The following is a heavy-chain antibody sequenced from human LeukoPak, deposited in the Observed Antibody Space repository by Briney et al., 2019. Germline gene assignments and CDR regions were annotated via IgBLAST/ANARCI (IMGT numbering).Heavy chain of an antibody. CDR3: AREHGYSYAGGGDYYYGMDV. V-gene: IGHV3-30-3*01. J-gene: IGHJ6*02. CDR2: ISYDGSNK. CDR1: GFTFSSYA. Sequence: GRSLRLSCAASGFTFSSYAMHWVRQAPGKGLEWVAVISYDGSNKYYADSVKGRFTISRDNSKNTLYLQMNSLRAEDTAVYYCAREHGYSYAGGGDYYYGMDVWGQGTTVTVSS. D-gene: IGHD5-18*01.